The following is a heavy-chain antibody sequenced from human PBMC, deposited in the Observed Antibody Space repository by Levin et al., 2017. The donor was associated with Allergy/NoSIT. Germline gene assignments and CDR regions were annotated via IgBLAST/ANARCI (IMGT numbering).Heavy chain of an antibody. J-gene: IGHJ3*01. CDR2: IVFDGNDQ. CDR1: GFQFSLYG. CDR3: AKRGYCSGNTCQSHDAIDV. Sequence: SCAASGFQFSLYGMHWVRQAPGKGLEWVALIVFDGNDQYYADSVKGRFTISRDNSKNTLYLQMSSLRENDTAIYYCAKRGYCSGNTCQSHDAIDVWGQGTLVIVSS. D-gene: IGHD2-15*01. V-gene: IGHV3-30*18.